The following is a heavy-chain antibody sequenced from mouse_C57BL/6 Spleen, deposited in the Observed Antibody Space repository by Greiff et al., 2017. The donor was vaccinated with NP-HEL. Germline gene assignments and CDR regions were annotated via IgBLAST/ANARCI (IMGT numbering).Heavy chain of an antibody. Sequence: QVPLQQPGAELVKPGASVKLSCKASGYTFTSYWMQWVKQRPGQGLEWIGEIDPSDSYTNYNQKFKGKAPLTVDTSSSTAYMQLSSLTSEDSAVYYSAKEAAQVPFDYWGQGTTLTVSS. J-gene: IGHJ2*01. D-gene: IGHD1-3*01. CDR3: AKEAAQVPFDY. CDR2: IDPSDSYT. V-gene: IGHV1-50*01. CDR1: GYTFTSYW.